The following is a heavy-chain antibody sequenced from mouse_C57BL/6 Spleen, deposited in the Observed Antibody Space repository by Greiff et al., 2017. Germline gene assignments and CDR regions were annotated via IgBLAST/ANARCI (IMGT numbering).Heavy chain of an antibody. CDR1: GFSLTSYG. Sequence: VQLQQSGPGLVQPSQSLSITCTVSGFSLTSYGVHWVRQSPGKGLEWLGVIWSGGSTDYNAAFISRLSISKDNSKSQVFFKMNSLQADDTARYYCARNYGQFYAMDYWGQGTSVTVSS. CDR2: IWSGGST. D-gene: IGHD1-1*01. J-gene: IGHJ4*01. V-gene: IGHV2-2*01. CDR3: ARNYGQFYAMDY.